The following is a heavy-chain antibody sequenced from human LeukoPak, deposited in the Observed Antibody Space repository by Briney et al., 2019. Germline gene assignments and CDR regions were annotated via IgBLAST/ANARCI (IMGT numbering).Heavy chain of an antibody. J-gene: IGHJ4*02. V-gene: IGHV1-18*01. D-gene: IGHD3-22*01. Sequence: ASVKVSCKASGYTFSNYGISWVRQAPGQGLEWMGWISAYNGNTNYAQKLQGRVTMTTDTSTSTAYMELSSLRSEDTAVYYCARGEPNYYDSSAGPLDYWGQGTLVTVSS. CDR1: GYTFSNYG. CDR3: ARGEPNYYDSSAGPLDY. CDR2: ISAYNGNT.